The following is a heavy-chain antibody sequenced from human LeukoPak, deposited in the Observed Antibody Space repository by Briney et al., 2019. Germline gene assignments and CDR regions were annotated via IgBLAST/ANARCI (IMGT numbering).Heavy chain of an antibody. CDR2: IIPIFGTA. D-gene: IGHD5-18*01. V-gene: IGHV1-69*13. Sequence: SVKVSCKASVGTFSSYAISWVRQAPGQGLEWMGGIIPIFGTANYAQKFQGRVTITADESTSTAYMELSSLRSEDTAVYYCARSTTAMVRYYFDYWGQGTLVTVSS. CDR3: ARSTTAMVRYYFDY. J-gene: IGHJ4*02. CDR1: VGTFSSYA.